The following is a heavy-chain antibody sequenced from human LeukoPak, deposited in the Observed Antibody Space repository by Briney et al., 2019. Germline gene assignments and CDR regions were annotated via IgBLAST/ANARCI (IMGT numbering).Heavy chain of an antibody. D-gene: IGHD3-22*01. V-gene: IGHV3-23*01. CDR3: AKRNYYDSRGYLYDS. Sequence: QAGGSLRLSCAASGFTFSSYAMNWVRQAPGKGLEWVSAISGSNGNTFYADSVKGRFTISRDNSKNTLYLQMSSLRAEDTAVYYCAKRNYYDSRGYLYDSWGQGTLVTVSS. J-gene: IGHJ4*02. CDR1: GFTFSSYA. CDR2: ISGSNGNT.